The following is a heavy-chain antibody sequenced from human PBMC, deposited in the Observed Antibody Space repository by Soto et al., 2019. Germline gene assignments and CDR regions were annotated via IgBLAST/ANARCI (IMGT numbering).Heavy chain of an antibody. V-gene: IGHV1-69*13. Sequence: SVKVYWKGAGDAFSSYAISWVRQAPGQGLEWMGGIIPIFGTANYAQKFQGRVTITADESTSTAYMELSSLRSEDTAVYYCARHESIALDYWGQGTLVTAPQ. J-gene: IGHJ4*02. CDR1: GDAFSSYA. D-gene: IGHD6-6*01. CDR3: ARHESIALDY. CDR2: IIPIFGTA.